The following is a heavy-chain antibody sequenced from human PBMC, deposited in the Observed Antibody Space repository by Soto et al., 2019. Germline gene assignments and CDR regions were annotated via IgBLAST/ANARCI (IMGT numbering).Heavy chain of an antibody. CDR1: GGTFSSYA. D-gene: IGHD5-12*01. J-gene: IGHJ6*02. Sequence: SVKVSCKASGGTFSSYAISWVRQAPGQGLEWMGGIIPIFGTANYAQKFQGRVTITADKSTSTAYMELSSLRSEDTAVYYCARTAATTFPYYYYGMDVWGQGTTVTVSS. V-gene: IGHV1-69*06. CDR2: IIPIFGTA. CDR3: ARTAATTFPYYYYGMDV.